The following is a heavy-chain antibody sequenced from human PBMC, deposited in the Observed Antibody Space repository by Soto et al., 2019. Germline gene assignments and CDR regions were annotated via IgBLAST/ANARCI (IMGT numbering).Heavy chain of an antibody. D-gene: IGHD2-2*01. Sequence: SETLSLTCAVYGGSFSGYYWSWIRQPPGKGLEWIGEINHSGSTNYNPSLKSRVTISVDTSKNQFSLKLSPVTAADTAVYYCARVIVVVPAAMFNYYYGMDVWGQGTTVTV. CDR3: ARVIVVVPAAMFNYYYGMDV. CDR2: INHSGST. V-gene: IGHV4-34*01. J-gene: IGHJ6*02. CDR1: GGSFSGYY.